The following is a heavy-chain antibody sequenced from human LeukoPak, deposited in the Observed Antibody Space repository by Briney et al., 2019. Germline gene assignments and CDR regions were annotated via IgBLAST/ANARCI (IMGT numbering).Heavy chain of an antibody. Sequence: PGGSLRLSCAASGFTFSDYSMNWIRQAPGKRLDWISYISSSGSTIYYADSVKGRFTISRDNTKNSLYLQMNSLRAEDTAVYYCGRDSHYDSIYYYYTLDVWGQGTTVTVSS. J-gene: IGHJ6*01. CDR3: GRDSHYDSIYYYYTLDV. CDR1: GFTFSDYS. CDR2: ISSSGSTI. V-gene: IGHV3-11*01. D-gene: IGHD3-3*01.